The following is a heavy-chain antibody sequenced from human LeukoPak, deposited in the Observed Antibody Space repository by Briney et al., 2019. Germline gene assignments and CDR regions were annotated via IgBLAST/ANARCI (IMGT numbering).Heavy chain of an antibody. CDR3: ARESRDGYSDAFDI. CDR2: INPNSGGT. CDR1: GYTFTGYY. Sequence: SVKVSCKASGYTFTGYYMPWVRQAPGQGLEWMGWINPNSGGTNYAQKFQGRVTMTRDTSISTAYMELSRLRSDDTAVYYCARESRDGYSDAFDIWGQGTMVTVSS. J-gene: IGHJ3*02. V-gene: IGHV1-2*02. D-gene: IGHD5-24*01.